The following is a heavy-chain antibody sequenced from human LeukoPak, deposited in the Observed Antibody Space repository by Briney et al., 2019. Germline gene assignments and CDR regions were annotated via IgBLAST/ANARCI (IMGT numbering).Heavy chain of an antibody. CDR2: ISGSGEST. Sequence: GGSLRLSCEGSGFIFSSYAMTWVRQAPGKGLQWVSSISGSGESTYYADSMKGRFTISRDNSKNTLSLQMNSLRAEDTAVYYCARDRTASQDYGDYVYGMDVWGQGTTVTVSS. D-gene: IGHD4-17*01. CDR1: GFIFSSYA. V-gene: IGHV3-23*01. J-gene: IGHJ6*02. CDR3: ARDRTASQDYGDYVYGMDV.